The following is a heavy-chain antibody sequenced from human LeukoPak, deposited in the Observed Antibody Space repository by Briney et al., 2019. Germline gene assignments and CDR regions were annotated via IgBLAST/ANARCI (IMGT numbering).Heavy chain of an antibody. CDR1: GYSFTTYW. J-gene: IGHJ6*03. V-gene: IGHV5-51*01. CDR2: IYPGDSDT. D-gene: IGHD4-11*01. CDR3: ARSPTTVLNYHYYMDV. Sequence: GESLKISCKGSGYSFTTYWIGWVRQMPGKGLEWMGIIYPGDSDTRYSPSFQGHVTILADKSTSTAYLQWSSLKASDTAMYYCARSPTTVLNYHYYMDVWGKGTTVTVSS.